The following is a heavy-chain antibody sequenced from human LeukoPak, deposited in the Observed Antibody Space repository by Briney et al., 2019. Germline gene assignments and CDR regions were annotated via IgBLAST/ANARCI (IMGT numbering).Heavy chain of an antibody. CDR2: IYYSGST. V-gene: IGHV4-59*01. Sequence: SETLSLTCTVSGGSIRSYYWSWIRQPPGKGLEWIGYIYYSGSTNYNPSLKSRVSISVDTSKNQFSLKLSSVTAADTAVYYCARDRAEVNGPGPPGAFDIWGQGTMVTVSS. J-gene: IGHJ3*02. CDR3: ARDRAEVNGPGPPGAFDI. CDR1: GGSIRSYY. D-gene: IGHD1-14*01.